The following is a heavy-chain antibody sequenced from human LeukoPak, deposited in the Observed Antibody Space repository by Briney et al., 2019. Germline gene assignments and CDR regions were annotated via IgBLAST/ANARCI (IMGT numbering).Heavy chain of an antibody. CDR3: ARDSELGYYYGMDV. CDR1: GFTFSSYS. Sequence: GGSLRLSCAASGFTFSSYSMNWVRQAPGKGLESVTSISSSSSYIYYADSVKGRFTISRDNAKNSLYLQMNSLGAEDTAVYYCARDSELGYYYGMDVWGQGTTVTVSS. CDR2: ISSSSSYI. V-gene: IGHV3-21*01. J-gene: IGHJ6*02. D-gene: IGHD1-26*01.